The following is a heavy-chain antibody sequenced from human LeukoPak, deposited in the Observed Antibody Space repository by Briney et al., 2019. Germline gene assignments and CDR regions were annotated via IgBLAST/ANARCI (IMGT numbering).Heavy chain of an antibody. V-gene: IGHV3-23*01. CDR2: ISGSGGST. CDR1: GFTFSSYA. D-gene: IGHD3-9*01. CDR3: AKAGDYDILTGYPLIDY. J-gene: IGHJ4*02. Sequence: AGGSLRLSCAASGFTFSSYAMSWVRQAPGKELEWVSAISGSGGSTYYADSVKGRFTISRDNSKNTLYLQMNSLRAEDTAVYYCAKAGDYDILTGYPLIDYWGQGTLVTVSS.